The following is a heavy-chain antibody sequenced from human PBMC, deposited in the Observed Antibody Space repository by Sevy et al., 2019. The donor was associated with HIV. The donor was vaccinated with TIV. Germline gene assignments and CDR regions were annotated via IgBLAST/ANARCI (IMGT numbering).Heavy chain of an antibody. J-gene: IGHJ5*02. V-gene: IGHV1-18*01. CDR2: ISAYNGNT. CDR1: GYTFTNYD. CDR3: AREARGSIVVVPAASPPIWFDP. Sequence: ASVKVSCKASGYTFTNYDISWVRQAPGQGLEWMGWISAYNGNTNYAQKLQGRVTMTTDTSTSTAYMELRSLRSDDTAVYYCAREARGSIVVVPAASPPIWFDPWGQGPLVTVSS. D-gene: IGHD2-2*01.